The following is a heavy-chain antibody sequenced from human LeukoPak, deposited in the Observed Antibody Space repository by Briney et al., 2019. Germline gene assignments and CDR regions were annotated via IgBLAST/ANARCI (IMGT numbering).Heavy chain of an antibody. CDR1: GDSISSGGYY. Sequence: SETLSLTCTVSGDSISSGGYYWTWIRQHPGQGLEWIGYIYYTGSTYYNPSLKSRLTISVDTSKNHFSLKLSSVTAADTAVYYCARTTYYYHSSGHWYFDLWGRGTLVTVSS. D-gene: IGHD3-22*01. V-gene: IGHV4-31*03. J-gene: IGHJ2*01. CDR2: IYYTGST. CDR3: ARTTYYYHSSGHWYFDL.